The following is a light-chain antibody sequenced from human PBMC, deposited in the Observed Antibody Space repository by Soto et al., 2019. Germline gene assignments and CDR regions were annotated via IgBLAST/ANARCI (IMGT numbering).Light chain of an antibody. V-gene: IGLV2-14*01. J-gene: IGLJ1*01. CDR2: DVS. Sequence: QSALTQPASVSGSPGQSITISCTGTSSDVGGYDYVAWYQQDPGTAPKLMISDVSNRPSGVSDRFSGSKSGNTASLTISGRQADDEADYYCSSYTSTSTLYVFGAGTKLTVL. CDR1: SSDVGGYDY. CDR3: SSYTSTSTLYV.